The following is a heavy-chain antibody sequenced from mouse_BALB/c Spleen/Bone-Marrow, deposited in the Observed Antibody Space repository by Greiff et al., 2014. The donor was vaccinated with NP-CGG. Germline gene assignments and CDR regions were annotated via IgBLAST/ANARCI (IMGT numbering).Heavy chain of an antibody. V-gene: IGHV1S22*01. Sequence: LQESGSELVRPGASVKLSCKASGYTFTSYWMHWVKQRPGQGLEWIENIYPGSGSTNYDEKFKSKATLTVDTSSSTAYMQLSSLTSEDSAVYYCTRSGYYGSSYGYFDVWGAGTTVTVSS. CDR3: TRSGYYGSSYGYFDV. D-gene: IGHD1-1*01. CDR2: IYPGSGST. CDR1: GYTFTSYW. J-gene: IGHJ1*01.